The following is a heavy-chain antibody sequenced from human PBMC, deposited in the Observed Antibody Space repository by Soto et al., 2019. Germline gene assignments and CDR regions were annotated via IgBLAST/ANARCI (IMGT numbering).Heavy chain of an antibody. Sequence: QVQLQESGPGLVKPSGTLSLTCAVSGGSISSSNWWSWVRQPPGKGLEWIGEIYHSGSTNYNPSLMSRVTISVDKSKNQFSLKLSSVSAADTAVYYCARRPYSSSSGRSSYYYGMDVWGQGTTVTVSS. D-gene: IGHD6-6*01. V-gene: IGHV4-4*02. CDR1: GGSISSSNW. CDR3: ARRPYSSSSGRSSYYYGMDV. CDR2: IYHSGST. J-gene: IGHJ6*02.